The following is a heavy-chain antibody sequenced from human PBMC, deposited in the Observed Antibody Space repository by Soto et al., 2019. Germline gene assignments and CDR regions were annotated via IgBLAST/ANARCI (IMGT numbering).Heavy chain of an antibody. V-gene: IGHV1-69*13. CDR3: ARDRGDFNNGYYYVDFDY. Sequence: ASVKVSCKASGGTFSSYAISWVRQAPGQGLEWMGGIIPIFGTANYAQKFQGRVTITADESMSTAYMELSSLRSEDTAVFYCARDRGDFNNGYYYVDFDYWGQGTLVTVSS. D-gene: IGHD3-22*01. CDR2: IIPIFGTA. J-gene: IGHJ4*02. CDR1: GGTFSSYA.